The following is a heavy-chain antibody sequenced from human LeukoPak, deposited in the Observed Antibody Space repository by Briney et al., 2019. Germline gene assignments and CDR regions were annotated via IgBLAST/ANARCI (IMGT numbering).Heavy chain of an antibody. J-gene: IGHJ4*02. CDR2: ISAYNGNT. Sequence: ASVKVSCKASGYTFTSYGISWVRQAPGLGLEWMGWISAYNGNTNYAQKLQGRVTMTTDTSTNTAYMELRTLRSVDTAVYYCARDYYASSGYFDYWGQGTLVTVSS. V-gene: IGHV1-18*01. CDR1: GYTFTSYG. D-gene: IGHD3-22*01. CDR3: ARDYYASSGYFDY.